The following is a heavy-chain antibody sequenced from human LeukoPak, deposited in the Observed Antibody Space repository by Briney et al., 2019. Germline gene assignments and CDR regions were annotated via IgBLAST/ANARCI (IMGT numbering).Heavy chain of an antibody. CDR3: ARGPPITMIVFPGGCLDL. CDR1: EDSISSSSYY. D-gene: IGHD3-22*01. J-gene: IGHJ2*01. V-gene: IGHV4-39*07. Sequence: PSETLSLTCTVSEDSISSSSYYCGWIRQSPGKGLEWIGTIYFSGNINYNPSLESRVTISADTSKNQFSLTLTSVTAADTAVYYCARGPPITMIVFPGGCLDLWGRGTLVTVSS. CDR2: IYFSGNI.